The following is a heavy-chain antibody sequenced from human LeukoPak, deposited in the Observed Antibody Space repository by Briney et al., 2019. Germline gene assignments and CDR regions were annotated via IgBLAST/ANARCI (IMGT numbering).Heavy chain of an antibody. Sequence: PGGALRLSCATSGFTFSSYGMNWVRQAPGEGLEWGSSISSTGSYIFYADSVKGRFTISRDDAKNSVYLQMNSLRDEDTAVYYCARSDGGSENYWGQGILVTVSS. CDR2: ISSTGSYI. J-gene: IGHJ4*02. D-gene: IGHD1-26*01. CDR3: ARSDGGSENY. V-gene: IGHV3-21*06. CDR1: GFTFSSYG.